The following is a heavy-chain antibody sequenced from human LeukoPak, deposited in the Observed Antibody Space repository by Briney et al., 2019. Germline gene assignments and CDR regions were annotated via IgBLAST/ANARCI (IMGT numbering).Heavy chain of an antibody. CDR3: AKSGSYPGGYYYYMDV. CDR2: VSGGGGSR. V-gene: IGHV3-23*01. J-gene: IGHJ6*03. D-gene: IGHD1-26*01. CDR1: GFSFSDYA. Sequence: PGGSLRLSCAASGFSFSDYAMIWVRQAPGKGLEWVSAVSGGGGSRFYADSVKGRFTIPRDNSKNTQFLQMTSLRADDTAVYYCAKSGSYPGGYYYYMDVWGKGTTVTVSS.